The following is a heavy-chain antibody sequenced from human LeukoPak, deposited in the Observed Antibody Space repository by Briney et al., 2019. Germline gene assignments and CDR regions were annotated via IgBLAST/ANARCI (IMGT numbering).Heavy chain of an antibody. J-gene: IGHJ4*02. CDR2: INPNSGGT. D-gene: IGHD3-10*01. CDR3: ARADETYYYGSGSYYFDY. CDR1: GYTFTGYY. V-gene: IGHV1-2*04. Sequence: ASVKVSYKASGYTFTGYYMHWVRQAPGQGLEWMGWINPNSGGTNYAQKFQGWVTMTRDTSISTAYMELSRLRSDDTAVYYCARADETYYYGSGSYYFDYWGQGTLVTVSS.